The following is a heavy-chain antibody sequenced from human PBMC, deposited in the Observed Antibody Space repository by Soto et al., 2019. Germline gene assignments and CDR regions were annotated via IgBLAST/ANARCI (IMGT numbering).Heavy chain of an antibody. CDR1: GYTFIGYY. Sequence: GASVKVSCKASGYTFIGYYMHWVRQAPGQGLEWMGWINPNSGDTKYAQKFQGWVTLTRDTSIGTAYMELSRLTSDDTAVYYCARDRDRDGYNFLPAFRYYFDYWGQGTLVTVSS. D-gene: IGHD5-12*01. CDR2: INPNSGDT. CDR3: ARDRDRDGYNFLPAFRYYFDY. J-gene: IGHJ4*02. V-gene: IGHV1-2*04.